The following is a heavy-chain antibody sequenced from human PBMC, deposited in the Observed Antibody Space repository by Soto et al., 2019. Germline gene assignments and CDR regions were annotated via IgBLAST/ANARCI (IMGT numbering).Heavy chain of an antibody. CDR1: GYTFTGYY. J-gene: IGHJ6*02. V-gene: IGHV1-2*04. D-gene: IGHD6-19*01. Sequence: ASVKVSCKASGYTFTGYYMHWVRQATGQGLEWMGWINPNSGGTNCAQKFQGWVTMTRDTSISTAYMELSRLRSDDTAVYYCARANSSGWDDYYYYGMDVWGQGTTVTVSS. CDR3: ARANSSGWDDYYYYGMDV. CDR2: INPNSGGT.